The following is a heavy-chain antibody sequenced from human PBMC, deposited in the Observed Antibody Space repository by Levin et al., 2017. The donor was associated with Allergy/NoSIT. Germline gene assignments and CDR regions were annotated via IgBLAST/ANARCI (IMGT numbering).Heavy chain of an antibody. Sequence: GGSLRLSCAASGFPFSAYGMHWIRQRPGKGLEWVAFIYFVGSKTYYADSVEGRFTISRDNTRNTVFLQMVTLRGDDTAVYYCARDRSGNYFYFWGQGTQVTVAS. J-gene: IGHJ4*02. D-gene: IGHD2/OR15-2a*01. CDR3: ARDRSGNYFYF. CDR1: GFPFSAYG. CDR2: IYFVGSKT. V-gene: IGHV3-33*01.